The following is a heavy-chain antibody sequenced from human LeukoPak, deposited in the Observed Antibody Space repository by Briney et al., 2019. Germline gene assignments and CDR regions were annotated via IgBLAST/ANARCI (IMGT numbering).Heavy chain of an antibody. CDR3: ATSTRVGPYYYYGMDV. CDR2: IYYSGST. Sequence: PSQTLSLTYTVSGGSISSGDYYWSWIRQPPGKGLEWIGHIYYSGSTYYNPSLKSRVTISVDTSKNQFSLKLSSVTAADTAVYYCATSTRVGPYYYYGMDVWGQGTTVTVSS. J-gene: IGHJ6*02. CDR1: GGSISSGDYY. V-gene: IGHV4-30-4*01. D-gene: IGHD1-26*01.